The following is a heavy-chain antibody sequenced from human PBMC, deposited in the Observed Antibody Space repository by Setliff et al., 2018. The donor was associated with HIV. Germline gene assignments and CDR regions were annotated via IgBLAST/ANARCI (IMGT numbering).Heavy chain of an antibody. CDR2: VNSRGYT. Sequence: PSETLSLTCTGSGDSISSGIYYWSWIRQPAGKGLEWIGRVNSRGYTEYNPSFKSRVTISVDTSKNQFSLKLSSVTAADTAVYYCARDRLDGHDTSGYYYAYWGQGTLVTAPQ. J-gene: IGHJ4*02. CDR1: GDSISSGIYY. V-gene: IGHV4-61*02. CDR3: ARDRLDGHDTSGYYYAY. D-gene: IGHD3-22*01.